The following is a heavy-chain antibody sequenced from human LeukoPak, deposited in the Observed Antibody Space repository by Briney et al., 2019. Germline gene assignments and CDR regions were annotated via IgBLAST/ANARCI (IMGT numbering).Heavy chain of an antibody. D-gene: IGHD3-10*01. CDR1: YSSIRNHY. V-gene: IGHV4-4*07. CDR2: IYSNGST. Sequence: SETLSLTCTVPYSSIRNHYWRWIRQPAGKGVEWIGRIYSNGSTNYNPSLKSRVTISLDKSKNQYSLKLTSVTAADTAVFYCASDAPYTLRGVILYYMDVWGKGTTVTVSS. CDR3: ASDAPYTLRGVILYYMDV. J-gene: IGHJ6*03.